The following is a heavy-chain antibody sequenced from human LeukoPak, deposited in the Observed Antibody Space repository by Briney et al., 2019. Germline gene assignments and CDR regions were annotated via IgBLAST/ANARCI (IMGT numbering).Heavy chain of an antibody. CDR1: GYSFTSYG. CDR3: ARDDYSNYIMDV. V-gene: IGHV1-18*01. Sequence: GASVKVSCKASGYSFTSYGISWVRQAPGQGLEWMGWISAYNGNTNYAQKLQGKVTMTTDTSTSTAYMELRSLRSDDTAVYYCARDDYSNYIMDVWGQGTTVTVSS. J-gene: IGHJ6*02. CDR2: ISAYNGNT. D-gene: IGHD4-11*01.